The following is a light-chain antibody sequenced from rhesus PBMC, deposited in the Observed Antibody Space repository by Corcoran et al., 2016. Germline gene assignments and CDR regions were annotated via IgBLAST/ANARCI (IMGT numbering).Light chain of an antibody. J-gene: IGKJ1*01. V-gene: IGKV7-13*01. CDR1: ESVSVFGINP. Sequence: DIVLTQSPASLAVSPGQRATITGSASESVSVFGINPIHWYQPKPGKPPKLLIYQPSNKDTGGPGRFSGSGSDTDFTLKISRVEAEDVGVYYCMQGIEYPPTFGQGTKVEIK. CDR3: MQGIEYPPT. CDR2: QPS.